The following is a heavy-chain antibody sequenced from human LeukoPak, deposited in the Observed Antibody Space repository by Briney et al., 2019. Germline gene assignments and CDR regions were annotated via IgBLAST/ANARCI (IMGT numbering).Heavy chain of an antibody. CDR1: GFTFNSYA. CDR2: ISGSGGST. Sequence: GGSLRLSCAASGFTFNSYAMSWVRQAPGKGLEWVSAISGSGGSTYYADSVKGRFTISRDNSKNTLYLQMNSLRAEDTAVYYCAGRYCSSTSCYVGYWGQGTLVTVSS. J-gene: IGHJ4*02. D-gene: IGHD2-2*01. V-gene: IGHV3-23*01. CDR3: AGRYCSSTSCYVGY.